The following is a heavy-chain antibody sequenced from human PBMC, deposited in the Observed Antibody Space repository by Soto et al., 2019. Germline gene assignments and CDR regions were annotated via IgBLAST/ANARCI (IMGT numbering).Heavy chain of an antibody. Sequence: NPSETLSLTCTVSGGSISSSSYYWGWIRQPPGKGLEWIGSIYYSGSTYYNPSLKSRVTISVDTSKNQFSLKLSSVTAADTAVYYCAMSGGYSSRLDWFEPWGHGTLVTVSS. D-gene: IGHD6-13*01. CDR3: AMSGGYSSRLDWFEP. J-gene: IGHJ5*02. V-gene: IGHV4-39*01. CDR1: GGSISSSSYY. CDR2: IYYSGST.